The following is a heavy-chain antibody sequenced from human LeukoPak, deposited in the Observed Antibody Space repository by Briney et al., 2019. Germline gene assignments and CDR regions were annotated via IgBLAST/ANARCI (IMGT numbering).Heavy chain of an antibody. J-gene: IGHJ4*02. Sequence: GGSLRLSCAASGFTFSTYSMSWVRQAPGKGLEWVSYISSGGSTIYYADSVKGRFTISRDNAKNSLYLQMNSLRAEDTAVYYCARGGADSAYYYFDYWGQGTLVTVSS. D-gene: IGHD3-22*01. CDR2: ISSGGSTI. CDR3: ARGGADSAYYYFDY. V-gene: IGHV3-48*04. CDR1: GFTFSTYS.